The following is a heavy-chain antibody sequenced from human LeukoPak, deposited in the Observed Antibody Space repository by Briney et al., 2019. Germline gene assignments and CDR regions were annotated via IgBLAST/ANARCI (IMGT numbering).Heavy chain of an antibody. CDR2: INPNTGGT. CDR1: GYTFTGYY. D-gene: IGHD5-24*01. J-gene: IGHJ3*02. CDR3: ARVGDGLNDAFDI. Sequence: ASVKVSCKASGYTFTGYYMNWVRRAPGQGLEWLGRINPNTGGTNYAQNFQGRVTMTRDTSISTAYMELSRLRSDDTAVYYCARVGDGLNDAFDIWGQGTMVTVSS. V-gene: IGHV1-2*06.